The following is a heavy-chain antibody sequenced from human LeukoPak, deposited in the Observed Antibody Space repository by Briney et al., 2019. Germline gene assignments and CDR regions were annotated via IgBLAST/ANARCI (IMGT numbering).Heavy chain of an antibody. J-gene: IGHJ4*02. CDR1: GFPFSTYN. CDR3: ARGSLQLWQRWYFDS. D-gene: IGHD5-18*01. CDR2: ISSSSGYI. Sequence: GGSLRLSCVVSGFPFSTYNMNWVRQAPGKGLEWVSSISSSSGYIYYADSVKGRFTISRDNDKTSLYLQMNSLRDEDTAVYYCARGSLQLWQRWYFDSWGQGTLVTVSS. V-gene: IGHV3-21*01.